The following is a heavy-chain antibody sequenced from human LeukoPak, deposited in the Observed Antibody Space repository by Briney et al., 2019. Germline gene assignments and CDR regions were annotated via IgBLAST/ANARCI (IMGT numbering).Heavy chain of an antibody. Sequence: GGSLRLFCAASGFTFSSYEMNWVRQAPGKGLEWVSYISSSGSTIYYAGSVKGRFTISRDNAKNSLYLQMNSLRAEDTAVYYCAELGITMIGGVWGKGTTVTIS. CDR1: GFTFSSYE. CDR2: ISSSGSTI. D-gene: IGHD3-10*02. V-gene: IGHV3-48*03. J-gene: IGHJ6*03. CDR3: AELGITMIGGV.